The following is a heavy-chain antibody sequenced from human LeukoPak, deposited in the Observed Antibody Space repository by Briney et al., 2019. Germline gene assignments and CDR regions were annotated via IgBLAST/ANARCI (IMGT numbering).Heavy chain of an antibody. CDR3: ARVKLLWFGESIYYFDY. Sequence: SQTLSLTCTVSGGSISSGGYYWSWIRQHPGKGLEWIVYIYYSGSTYYNPSLKSRVTISVDTSKNQFSLKLSSVTAADTAVYYCARVKLLWFGESIYYFDYWGQGTLVTVSS. CDR1: GGSISSGGYY. CDR2: IYYSGST. V-gene: IGHV4-31*03. D-gene: IGHD3-10*01. J-gene: IGHJ4*02.